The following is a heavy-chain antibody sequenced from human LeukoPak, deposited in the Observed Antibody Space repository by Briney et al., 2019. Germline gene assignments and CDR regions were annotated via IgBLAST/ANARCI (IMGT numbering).Heavy chain of an antibody. Sequence: GGSLRLSCAASGFTFSSYAMSWVRQAPGKGLEWVSGISGSDDNTYYADSVKGRFTISRDNSKNTLYVQVNSLGTEDTAAYYCAKGSYYDSSGSFYFDYWGQGTLVTVSS. CDR1: GFTFSSYA. V-gene: IGHV3-23*01. CDR3: AKGSYYDSSGSFYFDY. D-gene: IGHD3-22*01. CDR2: ISGSDDNT. J-gene: IGHJ4*02.